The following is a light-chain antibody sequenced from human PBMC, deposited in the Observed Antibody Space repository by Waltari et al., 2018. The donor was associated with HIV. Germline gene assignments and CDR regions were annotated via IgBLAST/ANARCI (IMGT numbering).Light chain of an antibody. J-gene: IGLJ1*01. CDR2: DVS. V-gene: IGLV2-14*01. Sequence: QSALTQPASVSRSPGQSITISCTGTSSDAGGYNHVSWYQQHPGKSPKLIIYDVSNRPSGVSNRFSGSKSGNTASLTISGLQAEDEADYYCSSYTSSSTLYVFGTGTKVTVL. CDR3: SSYTSSSTLYV. CDR1: SSDAGGYNH.